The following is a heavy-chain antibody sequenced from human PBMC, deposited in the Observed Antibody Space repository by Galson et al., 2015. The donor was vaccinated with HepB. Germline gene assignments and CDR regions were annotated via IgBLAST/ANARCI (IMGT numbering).Heavy chain of an antibody. V-gene: IGHV3-21*01. D-gene: IGHD3-9*01. CDR1: GFTFSRFG. CDR3: ARTLILLRFFDWFSDV. J-gene: IGHJ6*02. CDR2: IRSRSSDI. Sequence: SLRLSCAASGFTFSRFGIHWVRQAPGKGLEWVSSIRSRSSDIYYADSVKGRFTVSRDSAKNSLYLQMNSLRAEDTAVYYCARTLILLRFFDWFSDVWGQGTTVTVSS.